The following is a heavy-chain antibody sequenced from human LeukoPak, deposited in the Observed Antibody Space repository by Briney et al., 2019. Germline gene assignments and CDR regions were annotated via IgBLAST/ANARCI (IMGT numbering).Heavy chain of an antibody. CDR3: ARGWDGGYYFDY. Sequence: SETLSLTCTVSGGSISSYYWSWIRQPPGKGLEWIGYIYYSGSTNYNPSLKSRVTMSVDTSKNQFSLKLSSVTAADTAVYYCARGWDGGYYFDYWGQGTLVTVSS. D-gene: IGHD3-16*01. V-gene: IGHV4-59*01. CDR2: IYYSGST. J-gene: IGHJ4*02. CDR1: GGSISSYY.